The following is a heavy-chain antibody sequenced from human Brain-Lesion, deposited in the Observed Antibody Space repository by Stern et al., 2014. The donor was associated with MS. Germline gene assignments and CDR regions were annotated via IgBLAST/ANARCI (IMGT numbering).Heavy chain of an antibody. CDR1: GFTFSHYW. Sequence: QLEESGGGLVQPGGSLRLSCAASGFTFSHYWMHWVRQAPGKGLVWVSRVNNDGRRTSYADSVKGRFTMSRDNAKNTLYLQMNSLRVEDTAIYYCARGERWFDSWGQGTLVTVSS. J-gene: IGHJ5*01. CDR3: ARGERWFDS. D-gene: IGHD3-10*01. V-gene: IGHV3-74*02. CDR2: VNNDGRRT.